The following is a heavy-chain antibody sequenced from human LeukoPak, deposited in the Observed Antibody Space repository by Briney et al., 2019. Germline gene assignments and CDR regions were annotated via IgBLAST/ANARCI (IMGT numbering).Heavy chain of an antibody. CDR1: GGSISSSSYY. CDR3: AREQWLVPFGAFDI. V-gene: IGHV4-39*07. D-gene: IGHD6-19*01. CDR2: IYYSGST. J-gene: IGHJ3*02. Sequence: SETLSLTCTVSGGSISSSSYYWGWIRQPPGKGLEWIGSIYYSGSTYYNPSLKSRVTISVDRSKNQFSLKPSSVTAADTAVYYCAREQWLVPFGAFDIWGQGTMVTVSS.